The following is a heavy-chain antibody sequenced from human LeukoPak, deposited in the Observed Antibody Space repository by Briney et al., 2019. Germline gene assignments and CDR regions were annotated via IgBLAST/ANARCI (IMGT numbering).Heavy chain of an antibody. CDR1: GGSISSYY. Sequence: SETLSLTCTVSGGSISSYYWSWIRQPPGKGLEWIGYIYYSGSTNYNPSLKSRVTISVDTSKNQFSLKLSSVTAADTAVYYCARRYCSGGSCYPYYFDYWGQGTLVTVSS. J-gene: IGHJ4*02. D-gene: IGHD2-15*01. CDR2: IYYSGST. V-gene: IGHV4-59*01. CDR3: ARRYCSGGSCYPYYFDY.